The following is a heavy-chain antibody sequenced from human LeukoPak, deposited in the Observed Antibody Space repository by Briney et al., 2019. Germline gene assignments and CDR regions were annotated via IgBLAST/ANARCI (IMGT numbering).Heavy chain of an antibody. CDR3: ARGASNYGSFWFDP. CDR2: IYYSGST. D-gene: IGHD4-11*01. J-gene: IGHJ5*02. CDR1: GGSISSYY. V-gene: IGHV4-59*06. Sequence: SETLSLTCTVSGGSISSYYWSWIRQHPGKGLEWIGNIYYSGSTSYNPSLKSRVTISVDTSKNQFSLKLNSVTAADTAVYYCARGASNYGSFWFDPWGQGTLVTVSS.